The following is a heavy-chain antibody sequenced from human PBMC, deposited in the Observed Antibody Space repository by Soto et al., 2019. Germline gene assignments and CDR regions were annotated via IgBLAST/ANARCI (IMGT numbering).Heavy chain of an antibody. CDR3: ARVTGHYYYGMDV. Sequence: QVQLQESGPGLVKPSGTLSLTCAVSGGSISSSNWWSWVRQPPVKGLEWIGEIYHSGSTNYNPSLRCRVTTSVDKSKNQFSLKLSSVTAADTAVYYCARVTGHYYYGMDVWGQGTTVTVSS. CDR2: IYHSGST. J-gene: IGHJ6*02. D-gene: IGHD3-10*01. CDR1: GGSISSSNW. V-gene: IGHV4-4*02.